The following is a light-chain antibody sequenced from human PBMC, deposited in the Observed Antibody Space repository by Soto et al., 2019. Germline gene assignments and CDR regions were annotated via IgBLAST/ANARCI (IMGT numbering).Light chain of an antibody. CDR1: QDITNY. CDR3: QQSDDLPLT. V-gene: IGKV1-33*01. J-gene: IGKJ4*01. Sequence: DIQMTQSPSSLSASVGDRVSITCQASQDITNYLSWYQQKPGKAPELLIYGASNLEVGVPSRFSGRGSGTDFTLTISSLQPEDIATYFCQQSDDLPLTFGGGTKVDIK. CDR2: GAS.